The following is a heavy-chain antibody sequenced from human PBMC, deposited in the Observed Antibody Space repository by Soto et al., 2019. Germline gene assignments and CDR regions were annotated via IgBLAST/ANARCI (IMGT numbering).Heavy chain of an antibody. J-gene: IGHJ3*02. Sequence: QVQLQESGPGLVKPSQTLSLTCTVSGGSISSGGYYWSWIRQHPGKGLEWIGYIYYSGSTYYNPSIKRRGTISVDTSKNQFSLKLSSVTAADTAVYYCALGYSRSWNDAFDIWGQGTMVTVSS. CDR3: ALGYSRSWNDAFDI. V-gene: IGHV4-31*03. CDR2: IYYSGST. D-gene: IGHD6-13*01. CDR1: GGSISSGGYY.